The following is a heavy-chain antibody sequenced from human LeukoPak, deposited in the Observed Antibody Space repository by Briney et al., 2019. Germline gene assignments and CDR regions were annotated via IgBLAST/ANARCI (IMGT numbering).Heavy chain of an antibody. CDR2: INHSGST. CDR1: GGSFSGYY. CDR3: ARGRYSYGS. D-gene: IGHD5-18*01. Sequence: SGTLSLTCAVYGGSFSGYYWSWIRQPPGKGLEWIGEINHSGSTNYNPSLKSRVTISVDTSKNQFSLKLSSVTAADTAVYYCARGRYSYGSWGQGTLVTVSS. V-gene: IGHV4-34*01. J-gene: IGHJ5*02.